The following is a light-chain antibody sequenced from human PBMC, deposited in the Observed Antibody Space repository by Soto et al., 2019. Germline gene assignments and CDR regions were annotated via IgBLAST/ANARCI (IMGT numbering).Light chain of an antibody. V-gene: IGLV2-14*03. Sequence: QSALTQPASVSGSPGQSIAISCTGTTSDVGGYNYVSWYQQHPDKAPKLVIYDVNSRPSGVSDRFSGSKSGNTASLTISGLQDEDEADYYCSSYTGAGTPVFGGGTKVTVL. J-gene: IGLJ3*02. CDR2: DVN. CDR1: TSDVGGYNY. CDR3: SSYTGAGTPV.